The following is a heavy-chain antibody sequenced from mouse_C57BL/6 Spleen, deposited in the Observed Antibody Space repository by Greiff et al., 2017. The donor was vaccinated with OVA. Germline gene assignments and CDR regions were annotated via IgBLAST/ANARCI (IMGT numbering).Heavy chain of an antibody. D-gene: IGHD2-2*01. CDR1: GYTFTSYW. J-gene: IGHJ4*01. CDR2: IYPGSGST. V-gene: IGHV1-55*01. CDR3: AYGYDRFNYAKDY. Sequence: QVQLQQPGAELVKPGASVKMSCKASGYTFTSYWITWVKQRPGQGLEWIGDIYPGSGSTNYNEKFKSKATLTVDTSSSTAYMQLSSRTSYDSAVYYCAYGYDRFNYAKDYWGQGTSVTVSS.